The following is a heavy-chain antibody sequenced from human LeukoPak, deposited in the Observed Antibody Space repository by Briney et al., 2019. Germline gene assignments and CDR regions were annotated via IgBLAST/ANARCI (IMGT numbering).Heavy chain of an antibody. CDR3: ARGAHDAFDI. Sequence: SETPSLTCTVSSGSVSSRIYSWSWIRQPPGKGLEWIAYIYYSGSTNYNPSLKSRVTISVDTSKNQFSLKLSSVAAADTAVYYCARGAHDAFDIWGQGTMVTVSS. V-gene: IGHV4-61*01. CDR2: IYYSGST. CDR1: SGSVSSRIYS. J-gene: IGHJ3*02.